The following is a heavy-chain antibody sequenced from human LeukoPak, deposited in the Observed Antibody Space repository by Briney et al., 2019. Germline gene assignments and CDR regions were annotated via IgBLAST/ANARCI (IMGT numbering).Heavy chain of an antibody. Sequence: ASVKVSCKASGYTFTGYYMHWVRQAPGQGLEWMGWINPNSGGTNYAQKFQGRVTMTRDTSISTAYMELSRLRSDDTAVYYCASGWGYDSSGYYSDYWGQGTLVTVSS. CDR3: ASGWGYDSSGYYSDY. CDR2: INPNSGGT. CDR1: GYTFTGYY. V-gene: IGHV1-2*02. D-gene: IGHD3-22*01. J-gene: IGHJ4*02.